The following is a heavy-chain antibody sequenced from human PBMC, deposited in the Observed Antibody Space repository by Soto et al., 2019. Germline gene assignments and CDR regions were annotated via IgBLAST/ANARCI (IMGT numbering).Heavy chain of an antibody. Sequence: QVQLQESGPGLVKPSQTLSLTCTVSGGSISSGDYYWSWIRQPPGKGLEWIGYIYYSGSTYCNPSLESRVTISVDTSQIPFSLKLSSVTAAVTAVYYSASNSYGYIFYAYRGQGTLVTVSS. D-gene: IGHD5-18*01. CDR2: IYYSGST. J-gene: IGHJ4*02. CDR1: GGSISSGDYY. CDR3: ASNSYGYIFYAY. V-gene: IGHV4-30-4*01.